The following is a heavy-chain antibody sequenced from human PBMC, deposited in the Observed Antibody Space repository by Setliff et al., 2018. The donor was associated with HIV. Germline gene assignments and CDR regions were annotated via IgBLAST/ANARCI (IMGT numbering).Heavy chain of an antibody. D-gene: IGHD1-26*01. CDR1: GGSMTSSNYY. V-gene: IGHV4-61*01. CDR2: IHYSGSI. Sequence: SETLSLTCTVSGGSMTSSNYYWSWIRQPPGKGLEWIGYIHYSGSINYNPSLKSRVNISGDSSKKQVYLMLSSVTAADTAVYYCARDNYRHSSYFDNWGQGKLVTVSS. CDR3: ARDNYRHSSYFDN. J-gene: IGHJ4*02.